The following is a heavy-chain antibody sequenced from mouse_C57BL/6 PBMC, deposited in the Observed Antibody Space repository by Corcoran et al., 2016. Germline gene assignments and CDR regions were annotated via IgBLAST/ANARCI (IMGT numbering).Heavy chain of an antibody. J-gene: IGHJ4*01. CDR3: ARRRPVYYAMDY. Sequence: EVQLQQSGPELVKPGASVKIPCKASGYTFTDYNMDWVKQSHGKSLEWIGDINPNNGGTIYNQKFKGKATLTVDKSSSTAYMELRSLTSEDTAVYDCARRRPVYYAMDYWGQGTSVTVSS. D-gene: IGHD2-12*01. V-gene: IGHV1-18*01. CDR1: GYTFTDYN. CDR2: INPNNGGT.